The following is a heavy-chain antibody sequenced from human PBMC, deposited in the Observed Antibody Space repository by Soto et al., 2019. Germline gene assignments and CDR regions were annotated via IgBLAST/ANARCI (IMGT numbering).Heavy chain of an antibody. D-gene: IGHD3-22*01. CDR2: IKQDGSEK. Sequence: RLSCAASGFTFSSYWMSWVRQAPGKGLEWVANIKQDGSEKYYVDSVKGRFTISRDNAKNSLYLQMNSLRAEDTAVYYCARVLPPYYYDSSGWGAFDIWGQGTMVTVSS. CDR1: GFTFSSYW. J-gene: IGHJ3*02. V-gene: IGHV3-7*01. CDR3: ARVLPPYYYDSSGWGAFDI.